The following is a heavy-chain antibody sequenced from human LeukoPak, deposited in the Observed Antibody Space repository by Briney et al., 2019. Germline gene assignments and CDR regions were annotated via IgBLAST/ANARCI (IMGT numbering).Heavy chain of an antibody. J-gene: IGHJ6*02. CDR3: ARGTDSSSEEGMDV. V-gene: IGHV1-69*04. Sequence: GASVKVSCKASGGTFSSYAISWVRQAPGQGLEWMGRIIPILGIANYAQKFQGRVTITADKSTSTAYMELSSLRSEDTAVYYCARGTDSSSEEGMDVWGQGTTVTVSS. D-gene: IGHD6-13*01. CDR1: GGTFSSYA. CDR2: IIPILGIA.